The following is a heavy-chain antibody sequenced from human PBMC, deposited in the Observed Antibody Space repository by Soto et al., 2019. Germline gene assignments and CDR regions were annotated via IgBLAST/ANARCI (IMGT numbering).Heavy chain of an antibody. J-gene: IGHJ5*02. Sequence: SETLSLTCSASGGSITSSSHFWGWVRQPPGKGLEWIGTIYFTGNTYYTPSLKSRLTMSIDTSKNEFSLRLSSVTAADTPVYYCAGQTFTIAAASYGRSNWFDPWGPGTLVTVSS. CDR2: IYFTGNT. CDR3: AGQTFTIAAASYGRSNWFDP. V-gene: IGHV4-39*01. CDR1: GGSITSSSHF. D-gene: IGHD6-25*01.